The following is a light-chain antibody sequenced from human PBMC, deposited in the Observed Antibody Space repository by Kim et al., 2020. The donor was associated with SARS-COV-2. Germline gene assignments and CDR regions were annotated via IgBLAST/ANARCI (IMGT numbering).Light chain of an antibody. CDR3: QQRSNWPYT. J-gene: IGKJ2*01. V-gene: IGKV3-11*01. Sequence: EIVMTQSPATLSVSPGERATLSCRASQTVSSSLALAWYQQKPGQAPRLLIYDAFNRATGIPARFSGSGSGADFTLSISSLEPEDFAVYYCQQRSNWPYTFGQGTKLEI. CDR1: QTVSSS. CDR2: DAF.